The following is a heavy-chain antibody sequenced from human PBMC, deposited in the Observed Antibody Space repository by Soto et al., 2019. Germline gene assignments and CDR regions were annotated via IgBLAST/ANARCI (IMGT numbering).Heavy chain of an antibody. CDR2: IFYSGSP. Sequence: SETLSLTCTVSVGSITTYYWSWIRQSPGKGLEWIGYIFYSGSPNYNPSLKSRVTISVDTSQNQISLKLSSVTAADTAVYYCASDRDGFNSWGRGTLVTVSS. CDR1: VGSITTYY. D-gene: IGHD5-12*01. J-gene: IGHJ4*02. V-gene: IGHV4-59*01. CDR3: ASDRDGFNS.